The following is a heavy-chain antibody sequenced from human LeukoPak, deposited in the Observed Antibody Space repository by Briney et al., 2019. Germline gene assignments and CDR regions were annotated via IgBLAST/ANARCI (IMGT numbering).Heavy chain of an antibody. J-gene: IGHJ4*02. D-gene: IGHD3-10*01. V-gene: IGHV4-59*01. CDR1: GGSISSYY. CDR2: IYYSGST. Sequence: PSETLSLTCTVSGGSISSYYWSWIRQPPGKGLEWIGYIYYSGSTNYNPSLKSRVTISVDTSKNQFSLELSSVTAADTAVYYCARLMVRGAAYFDYWGQGTLVTVSS. CDR3: ARLMVRGAAYFDY.